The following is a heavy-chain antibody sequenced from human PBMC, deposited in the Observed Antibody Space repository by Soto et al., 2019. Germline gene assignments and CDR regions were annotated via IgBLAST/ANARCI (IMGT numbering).Heavy chain of an antibody. CDR2: IIPILGIA. CDR1: GGTFSSYT. CDR3: ASETCGGDCYSPLEYFQH. Sequence: QVQLVQSGAEVKKPGSSVKVSCKASGGTFSSYTIRWVRQAPGQGLEWMGRIIPILGIANYAQKFQGRVTITADKSTSTAYMELSSLRSEDTAVYYCASETCGGDCYSPLEYFQHWGQGTLVTVSS. J-gene: IGHJ1*01. D-gene: IGHD2-21*02. V-gene: IGHV1-69*02.